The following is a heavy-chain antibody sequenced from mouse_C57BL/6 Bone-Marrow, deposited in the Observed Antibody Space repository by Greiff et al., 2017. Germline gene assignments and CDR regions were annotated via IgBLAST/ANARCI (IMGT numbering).Heavy chain of an antibody. J-gene: IGHJ4*01. V-gene: IGHV1-61*01. CDR2: IYPSDSET. CDR3: ARFWDGGYAMDY. CDR1: GYTFTSYW. D-gene: IGHD4-1*01. Sequence: VQLQQPGAELVRPGSSVKLSCKASGYTFTSYWMDWVKQRPGQGLEWIGNIYPSDSETHYNQKFKDKATLTVDKSSSTAYMQLSSLTSEDSAVYYCARFWDGGYAMDYWGQGTSVTVSS.